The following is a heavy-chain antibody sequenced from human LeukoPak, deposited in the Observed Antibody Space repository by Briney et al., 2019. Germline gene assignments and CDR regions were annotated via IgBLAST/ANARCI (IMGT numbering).Heavy chain of an antibody. Sequence: PSETPSLTCAVYGGSFSGYYWSWIRQPPGKGLEWIGEINHSGRTNYNPSLKSRVTISVDTSKNQFSLKLSSVTAADTAVYYCARDYYDSSGYSRRLDYWGQGTLVTVSS. J-gene: IGHJ4*02. CDR2: INHSGRT. CDR1: GGSFSGYY. CDR3: ARDYYDSSGYSRRLDY. V-gene: IGHV4-34*01. D-gene: IGHD3-22*01.